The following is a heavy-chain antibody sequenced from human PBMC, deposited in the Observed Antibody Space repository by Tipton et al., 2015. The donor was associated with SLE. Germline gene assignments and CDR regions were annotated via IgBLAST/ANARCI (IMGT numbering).Heavy chain of an antibody. CDR3: ARDQITGTFDY. CDR2: IYYSGST. V-gene: IGHV4-59*11. CDR1: GGSISSHY. D-gene: IGHD1-20*01. Sequence: TLSFTCTVSGGSISSHYWSWIRQPPGKGLEWIGYIYYSGSTYYNPSLKSRVTISVDTSKNQFSLKLSSVTAADTAVYYCARDQITGTFDYWGQGTLVTVSS. J-gene: IGHJ4*02.